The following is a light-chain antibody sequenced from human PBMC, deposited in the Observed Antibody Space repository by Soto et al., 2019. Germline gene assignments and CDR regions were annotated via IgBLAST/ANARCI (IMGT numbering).Light chain of an antibody. CDR1: QSVSSSY. Sequence: IVLTQSPGTLSLSPGERATLSCRASQSVSSSYLAWYQQKPGQAPRLLIYGASSRATGIPDRFSGSGSGTDFTLTISRLEPEDFVVYYCQQFGSSPLTFGGGTKLEIK. J-gene: IGKJ4*01. V-gene: IGKV3-20*01. CDR2: GAS. CDR3: QQFGSSPLT.